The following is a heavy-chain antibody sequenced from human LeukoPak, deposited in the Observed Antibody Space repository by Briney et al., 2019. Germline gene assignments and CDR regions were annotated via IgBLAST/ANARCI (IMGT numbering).Heavy chain of an antibody. V-gene: IGHV1-18*01. CDR1: NYTFTSFG. CDR2: ITTDNDNT. Sequence: ASVKVSCKASNYTFTSFGITWVRQAPGQGLEYMGWITTDNDNTNYAQKFQGRVTMTTDTSTSTAYRELRSLTSDDTAVYYCARRRGTFSDFDYWGQGTLVTVSS. D-gene: IGHD1-26*01. CDR3: ARRRGTFSDFDY. J-gene: IGHJ4*02.